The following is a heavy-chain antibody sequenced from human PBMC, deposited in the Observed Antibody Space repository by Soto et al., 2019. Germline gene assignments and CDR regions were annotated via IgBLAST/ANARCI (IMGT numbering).Heavy chain of an antibody. D-gene: IGHD5-18*01. CDR2: ISAYNGNT. CDR3: ARGRIQLWYAFDY. CDR1: GYTFTIYR. J-gene: IGHJ4*02. Sequence: ASVKVSCKSSGYTFTIYRISCLRQAPRQGLEWMGWISAYNGNTNYAQKLQGRVTMTTDTSTSTAYMELRSLRSDDTAVYYCARGRIQLWYAFDYWGQGTLVTVSS. V-gene: IGHV1-18*01.